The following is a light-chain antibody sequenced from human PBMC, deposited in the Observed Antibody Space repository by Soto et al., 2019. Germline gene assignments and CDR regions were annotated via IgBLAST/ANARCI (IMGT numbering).Light chain of an antibody. J-gene: IGKJ2*01. CDR2: GAS. CDR1: QSVSSN. CDR3: QHYNNWPFT. V-gene: IGKV3-15*01. Sequence: EIVMTQSPAPLFVSPVEKATLSRRASQSVSSNLAWYQQKPGQAPSLLIYGASARATGIPARFSGSGSGTEFTLTISSLQSEDFAVYYCQHYNNWPFTFGQGTKVDIK.